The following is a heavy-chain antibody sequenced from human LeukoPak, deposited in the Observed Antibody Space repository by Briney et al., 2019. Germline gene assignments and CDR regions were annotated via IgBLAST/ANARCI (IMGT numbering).Heavy chain of an antibody. D-gene: IGHD3-22*01. V-gene: IGHV3-74*01. Sequence: PGGSLRLSCAASGFTFSSYWMHWPRQAPGKGLVWVSRIKSDGKTNYADSVKGRFTISRDNAKNTVSLQMNSLRAEDTGVYYCARAPSEIGGYYPEYFRHWGQGTLVTVSS. CDR3: ARAPSEIGGYYPEYFRH. CDR1: GFTFSSYW. J-gene: IGHJ1*01. CDR2: IKSDGKT.